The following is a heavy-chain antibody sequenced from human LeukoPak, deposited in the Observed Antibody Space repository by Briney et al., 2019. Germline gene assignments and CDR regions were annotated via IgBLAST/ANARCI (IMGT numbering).Heavy chain of an antibody. J-gene: IGHJ6*03. CDR2: IYTSGST. Sequence: SEALSLTCTVSGGSISDSYWAWMRQSAGKGLEWIGRIYTSGSTNYNPSLKSRVTMSVDTSKNQFSLKLSSVTAADTAVYYCARDLGGSGRSPMDVWGKGTTVTVSS. D-gene: IGHD3-10*01. CDR1: GGSISDSY. V-gene: IGHV4-4*07. CDR3: ARDLGGSGRSPMDV.